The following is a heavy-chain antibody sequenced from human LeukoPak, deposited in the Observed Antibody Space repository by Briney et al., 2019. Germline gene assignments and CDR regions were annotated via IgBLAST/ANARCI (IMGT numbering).Heavy chain of an antibody. J-gene: IGHJ4*02. CDR2: ISFDGSNK. CDR3: ARRWGAYFDY. V-gene: IGHV3-30-3*01. D-gene: IGHD1-26*01. Sequence: PGGSLRLSCAASGFTFCSYAMHWVRQAPGKGLDWVAVISFDGSNKYYADSVKGRFTISRDNSKNTLYLQMNSLRAEDTAVYYCARRWGAYFDYWGQGALVTVSS. CDR1: GFTFCSYA.